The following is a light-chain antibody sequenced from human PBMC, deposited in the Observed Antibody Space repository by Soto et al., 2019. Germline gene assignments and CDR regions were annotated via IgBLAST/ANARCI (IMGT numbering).Light chain of an antibody. CDR3: SSYTSSSTIV. CDR1: SSDVGGYNY. CDR2: EVS. J-gene: IGLJ1*01. Sequence: QSVLTQPASGSGSPGQSITISCTGTSSDVGGYNYVSWYQQHPGKAPKLMIYEVSNRPSGVSNRFSGSKSGNTASLTTSGLQAEDEADYYCSSYTSSSTIVFATGTKDTVL. V-gene: IGLV2-14*01.